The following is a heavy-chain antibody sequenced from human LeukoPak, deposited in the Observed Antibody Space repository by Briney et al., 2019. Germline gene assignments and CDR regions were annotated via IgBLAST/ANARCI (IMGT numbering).Heavy chain of an antibody. CDR1: GFTFSTYG. CDR2: ISAGGGNT. J-gene: IGHJ4*02. Sequence: GGSLRLSCAASGFTFSTYGMNWVRQAPGKGLEWVSAISAGGGNTYYADSVKGRFTISRDNSKNTLFLEMNSLRAEDTAVYYCARGAGYNSPYYFDYWGQGTLVTVSS. D-gene: IGHD5-24*01. CDR3: ARGAGYNSPYYFDY. V-gene: IGHV3-23*01.